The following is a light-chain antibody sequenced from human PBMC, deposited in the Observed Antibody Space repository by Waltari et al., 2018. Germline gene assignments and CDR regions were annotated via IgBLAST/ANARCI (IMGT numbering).Light chain of an antibody. J-gene: IGKJ1*01. CDR2: GAS. CDR3: QHYVRLPAT. CDR1: QSVGRS. V-gene: IGKV3-20*01. Sequence: EIVLTQSPGPLSLTPGEGAPLSCRASQSVGRSLAWYQQKPGQAPRLLIYGASNRATGIPDRFSGSGSGTDFSLTISRLEPEDFAVFYCQHYVRLPATFGQGTKVEIK.